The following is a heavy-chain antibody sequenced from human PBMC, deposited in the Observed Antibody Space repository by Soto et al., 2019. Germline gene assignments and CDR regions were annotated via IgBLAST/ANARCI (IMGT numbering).Heavy chain of an antibody. V-gene: IGHV3-53*01. D-gene: IGHD3-22*01. CDR3: VKWGGDYYDTSGYPDY. CDR2: IYSGGNT. J-gene: IGHJ4*02. Sequence: GGSLRLSCAASGFIVSSNYMSWVRQAPGKGLEWVSVIYSGGNTYYADSVKGRFTISRDNSKNTLYLQMNSLRAEDTALYYCVKWGGDYYDTSGYPDYWGQGTLVTVSS. CDR1: GFIVSSNY.